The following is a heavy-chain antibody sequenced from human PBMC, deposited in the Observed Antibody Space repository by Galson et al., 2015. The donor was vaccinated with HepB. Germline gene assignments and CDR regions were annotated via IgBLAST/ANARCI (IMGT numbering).Heavy chain of an antibody. CDR1: GYTFTSYY. J-gene: IGHJ4*02. Sequence: SVKVSCKASGYTFTSYYMHWVRQAPGQGLEWMGIINPSGGSTSYAQKFQGRVTMTRDTSTSTVYMELSSLRSEDTAVYYCARGTFDYYDSSGLFDYWGQGTLVTVSS. D-gene: IGHD3-22*01. V-gene: IGHV1-46*01. CDR2: INPSGGST. CDR3: ARGTFDYYDSSGLFDY.